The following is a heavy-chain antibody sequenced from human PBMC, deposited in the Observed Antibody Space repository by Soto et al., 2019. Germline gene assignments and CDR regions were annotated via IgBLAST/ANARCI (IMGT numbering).Heavy chain of an antibody. CDR3: AKDQRYYDSSGLYYYYYGMDV. V-gene: IGHV3-23*01. D-gene: IGHD3-22*01. J-gene: IGHJ6*02. CDR1: GFTFSSYA. Sequence: GSLRLSFAASGFTFSSYAMSWVRQAPGKGLEWVSAISGSGGSTYYADSVKGRFTISRDNSKNTLYLQMNSLRAEDTAVYYCAKDQRYYDSSGLYYYYYGMDVWGQGTTVTVSS. CDR2: ISGSGGST.